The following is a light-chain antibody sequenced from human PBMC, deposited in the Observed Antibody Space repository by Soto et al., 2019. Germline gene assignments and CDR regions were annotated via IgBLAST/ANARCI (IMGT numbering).Light chain of an antibody. V-gene: IGKV3D-20*02. CDR3: QQRSNWPRT. CDR2: AAS. Sequence: EIVLTQSPGTLSLSPGERATLSCRASRSLSSSYVVWYQQKPGQAPRLLIYAASRRATGIPDRFSGSGSATEYTLTISRLEPEDFAVYYCQQRSNWPRTFGPGTKVDIK. J-gene: IGKJ3*01. CDR1: RSLSSSY.